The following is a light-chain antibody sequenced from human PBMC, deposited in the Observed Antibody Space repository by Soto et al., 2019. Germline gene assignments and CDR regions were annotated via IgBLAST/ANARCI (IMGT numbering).Light chain of an antibody. CDR2: AIF. J-gene: IGKJ1*01. CDR1: QSISSY. Sequence: DIQMTQSPSSVSASVGDRVTITCRTSQSISSYLNWYQQKPGKAPKLLIYAIFSLQSGVPSRFSGSGSGTDFTLTISSLQPEDFATYYCQQSYSTPWTFGQGTKVDNK. V-gene: IGKV1-39*01. CDR3: QQSYSTPWT.